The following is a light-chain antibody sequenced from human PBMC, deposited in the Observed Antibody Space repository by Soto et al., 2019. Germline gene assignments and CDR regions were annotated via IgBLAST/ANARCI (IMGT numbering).Light chain of an antibody. CDR2: DAS. V-gene: IGKV1-39*01. CDR3: QQSYNTPLT. J-gene: IGKJ4*01. CDR1: QSISTW. Sequence: DIQMTQCPSTLSASVGDRVTITCRASQSISTWLAWYQQKSGKAPEVLISDASNLQSGVPSRFSGSGSGTDFTLTISSLQPEDSATYYCQQSYNTPLTFGGGTK.